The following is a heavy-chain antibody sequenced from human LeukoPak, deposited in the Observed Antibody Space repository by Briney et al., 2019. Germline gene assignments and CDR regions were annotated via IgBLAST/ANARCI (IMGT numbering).Heavy chain of an antibody. CDR2: ISGSGGST. D-gene: IGHD3-22*01. CDR3: AKGHDSSGYYGSFDY. Sequence: GGSLRLSCAASGFTFSSYAMSWVRQAPGKGLEWVSGISGSGGSTYYADSVKGRFTISRDNSKNTLYLQMNSLRAEDTAVYYCAKGHDSSGYYGSFDYWGQGTLVTVSS. V-gene: IGHV3-23*01. J-gene: IGHJ4*02. CDR1: GFTFSSYA.